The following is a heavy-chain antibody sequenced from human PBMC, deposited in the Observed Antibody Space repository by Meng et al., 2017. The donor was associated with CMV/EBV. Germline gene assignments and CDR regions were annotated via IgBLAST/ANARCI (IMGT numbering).Heavy chain of an antibody. D-gene: IGHD3-3*01. Sequence: YTFTSYDINWVRQATGQGLEWMGWMNPTSGNTGYAQKFQGRVTMTRNTSISTAYMELSSLRSEDTAVYYCARGSTVFLEWHRELDYWGQGTLVTVSS. V-gene: IGHV1-8*01. CDR2: MNPTSGNT. CDR3: ARGSTVFLEWHRELDY. J-gene: IGHJ4*02. CDR1: YTFTSYD.